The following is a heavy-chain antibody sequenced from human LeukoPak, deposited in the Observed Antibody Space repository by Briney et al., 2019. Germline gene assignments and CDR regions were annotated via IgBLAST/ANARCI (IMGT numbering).Heavy chain of an antibody. CDR1: GFTFGDTW. Sequence: GGSLRLSCAASGFTFGDTWMNWVRQVPGQGLEWVANIKQDGSEKFYVASVKGRFTISRDNAENTLYLQMNSLRVEDTAVYYCVRSAFHAGSGNYYDYWGQGTLVTVSS. V-gene: IGHV3-7*01. D-gene: IGHD3-22*01. CDR3: VRSAFHAGSGNYYDY. CDR2: IKQDGSEK. J-gene: IGHJ4*02.